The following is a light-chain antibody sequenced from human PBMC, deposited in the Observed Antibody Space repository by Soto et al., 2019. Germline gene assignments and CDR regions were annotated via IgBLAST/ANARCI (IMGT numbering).Light chain of an antibody. CDR1: QTVTKNY. CDR3: RQRTKWPPST. CDR2: GSX. Sequence: EVVMAQTPATLALSPWERATLFXRASQTVTKNYLAWCQQRPXXAPRVXXXGSXSRATGIPERFIGSGSGKDFILTISNIEAEDLAMYYCRQRTKWPPSTCCQSTRLEI. J-gene: IGKJ5*01. V-gene: IGKV3D-20*02.